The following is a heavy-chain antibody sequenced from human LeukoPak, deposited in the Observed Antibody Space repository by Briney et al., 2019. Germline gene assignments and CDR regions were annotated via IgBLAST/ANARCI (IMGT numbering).Heavy chain of an antibody. CDR3: AGHYYGSGSS. V-gene: IGHV5-51*01. CDR1: GYRFTSYW. D-gene: IGHD3-10*01. J-gene: IGHJ4*02. Sequence: GGALQISWKGSGYRFTSYWIGWGRPMPGKGLEGTVIIYSGDSDTRYSPSFQGQVTISADKSISTAYLQWSSLKASDTALYYWAGHYYGSGSSWGQGTLVTVSS. CDR2: IYSGDSDT.